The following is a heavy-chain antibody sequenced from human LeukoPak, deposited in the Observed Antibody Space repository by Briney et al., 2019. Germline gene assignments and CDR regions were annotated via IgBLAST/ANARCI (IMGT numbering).Heavy chain of an antibody. CDR2: IKADGRVG. CDR1: GVTFSDYW. J-gene: IGHJ4*02. Sequence: GGSLRLSCAASGVTFSDYWMTWVRQAPGKGLEWGANIKADGRVGYYVDSVRGRFIISRDNAGNSLYLQMSSLRVEDTAVYYCTQSLVAAGGDHWGQGTLLTASS. CDR3: TQSLVAAGGDH. V-gene: IGHV3-7*01. D-gene: IGHD2-21*01.